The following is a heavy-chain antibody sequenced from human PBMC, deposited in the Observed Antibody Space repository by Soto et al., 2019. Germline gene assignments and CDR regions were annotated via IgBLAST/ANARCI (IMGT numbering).Heavy chain of an antibody. V-gene: IGHV4-4*02. Sequence: QVQLQESGPGLVKPSGTLSLTCAVSGGSISSSNWWRWVRQPPGNGLEWIGEIYHSGSTNYNPSLKSRVTISLDKYKNQFSLKLSSVTAADTAVYYCARCIAAAGPIDYWGQGTLVTVSS. CDR1: GGSISSSNW. CDR2: IYHSGST. D-gene: IGHD6-13*01. J-gene: IGHJ4*02. CDR3: ARCIAAAGPIDY.